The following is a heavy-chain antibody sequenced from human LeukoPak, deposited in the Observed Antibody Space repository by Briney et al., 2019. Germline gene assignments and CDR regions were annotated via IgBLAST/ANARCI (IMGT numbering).Heavy chain of an antibody. Sequence: GGSLRLSCAASGFTFTTYWMSWVRQAPGKGLEWVANIKQDGTEKYYVDSVKGRFTISRDNAKNSLYLQMNSLRAEDTAVYYCATSSGWYEYWGQGTLVTVSS. V-gene: IGHV3-7*01. CDR2: IKQDGTEK. D-gene: IGHD6-19*01. CDR3: ATSSGWYEY. CDR1: GFTFTTYW. J-gene: IGHJ4*02.